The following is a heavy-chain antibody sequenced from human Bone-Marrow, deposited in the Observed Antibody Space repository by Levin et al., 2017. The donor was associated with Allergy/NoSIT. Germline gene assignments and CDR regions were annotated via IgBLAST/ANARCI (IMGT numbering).Heavy chain of an antibody. CDR2: IYYTENT. J-gene: IGHJ2*01. D-gene: IGHD6-19*01. CDR1: GGSISSPTYY. Sequence: PSETLPLTCTVSGGSISSPTYYWGWVRQPPGKALQWIGSIYYTENTYHNPSLRSRVTISIDTSKNQFSLELRSVTAADTAIYYCARDVAGDARHYWFLDVWGRGTLVSV. CDR3: ARDVAGDARHYWFLDV. V-gene: IGHV4-39*07.